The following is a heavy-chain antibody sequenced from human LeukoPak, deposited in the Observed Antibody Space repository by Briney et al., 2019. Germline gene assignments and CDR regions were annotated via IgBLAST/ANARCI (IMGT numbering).Heavy chain of an antibody. J-gene: IGHJ6*04. CDR1: GFTFSTYT. V-gene: IGHV3-48*04. CDR2: ISSSGSTI. CDR3: AELGITMIGGV. Sequence: GGSLRLSCAASGFTFSTYTMNWVSQAPGKGLEWVSYISSSGSTIYYADSVKGRFTISRDNAKHSLYLQMNSLRAEDTAVYYCAELGITMIGGVWGKGTTVTISS. D-gene: IGHD3-10*02.